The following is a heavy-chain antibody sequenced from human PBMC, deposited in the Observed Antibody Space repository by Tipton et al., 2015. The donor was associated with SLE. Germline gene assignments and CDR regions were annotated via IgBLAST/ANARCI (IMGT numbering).Heavy chain of an antibody. V-gene: IGHV4-38-2*02. CDR1: GYSISSGYY. CDR3: ARDHGSGGPVDY. D-gene: IGHD1-26*01. CDR2: IYHSGST. J-gene: IGHJ4*02. Sequence: TLSLTCAVSGYSISSGYYWGWFRQPPGKGLEWIGSIYHSGSTNYNPSLKSRVTISVDTSKNQFSLKLSSVTAADTAVYYCARDHGSGGPVDYWGQGTLVTVSS.